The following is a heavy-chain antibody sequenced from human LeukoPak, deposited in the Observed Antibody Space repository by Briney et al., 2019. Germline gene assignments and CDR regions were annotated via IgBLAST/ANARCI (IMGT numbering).Heavy chain of an antibody. Sequence: ASVKVSCKASGYTFTGYYMHWVRQAPGQGLEWMGWINPNSGGTNYAQKFQGRVTMTRDTSISTAYMELSRLRSDDTAVYYCERVSVVVAANDGAFDIWGQGTMVTVSS. CDR3: ERVSVVVAANDGAFDI. D-gene: IGHD2-15*01. CDR2: INPNSGGT. J-gene: IGHJ3*02. CDR1: GYTFTGYY. V-gene: IGHV1-2*02.